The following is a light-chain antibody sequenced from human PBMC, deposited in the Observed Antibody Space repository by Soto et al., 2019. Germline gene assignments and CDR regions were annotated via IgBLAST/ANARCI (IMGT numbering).Light chain of an antibody. Sequence: DIQMTQSPSTLSASVGDRVAITCRASESVGIWLAWYQHKPGKAPKLLIYKASSLEIGVPSRFSGSGSGTEFTLTISSLQPDDFATYYCQQYSSYSRTFGQGTKVDIK. J-gene: IGKJ1*01. CDR2: KAS. CDR3: QQYSSYSRT. V-gene: IGKV1-5*03. CDR1: ESVGIW.